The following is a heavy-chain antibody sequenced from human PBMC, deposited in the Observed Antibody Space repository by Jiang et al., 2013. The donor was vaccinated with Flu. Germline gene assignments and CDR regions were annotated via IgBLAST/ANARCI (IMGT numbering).Heavy chain of an antibody. D-gene: IGHD2-2*01. Sequence: VQLLESGGGLVQPGRSLRLSCAASGFTFDDYAMHWVRQAPGKGLEWVSGISWNSGSIGYADSVKGRFTISRDNAKNSLYLQMNSLRAEDTALYYCAKDGRRTSLWGQGTLVTVSS. J-gene: IGHJ4*02. CDR3: AKDGRRTSL. V-gene: IGHV3-9*01. CDR1: GFTFDDYA. CDR2: ISWNSGSI.